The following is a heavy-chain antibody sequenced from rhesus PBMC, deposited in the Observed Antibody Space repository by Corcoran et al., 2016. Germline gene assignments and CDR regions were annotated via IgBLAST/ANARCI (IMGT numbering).Heavy chain of an antibody. CDR2: IYGGSGST. V-gene: IGHV4S7*01. D-gene: IGHD6-31*01. Sequence: QVQLQESGPGVVKPSETLSLTCAVSGGSISGYYLWGWNRQPPGKGLEWIGYIYGGSGSTSYNPSLKSRVIISIDTSKNQFSLKLSSVTAADTAVYYCARALHSSGWYWYFDLWGPGTPITISS. CDR3: ARALHSSGWYWYFDL. J-gene: IGHJ2*01. CDR1: GGSISGYYL.